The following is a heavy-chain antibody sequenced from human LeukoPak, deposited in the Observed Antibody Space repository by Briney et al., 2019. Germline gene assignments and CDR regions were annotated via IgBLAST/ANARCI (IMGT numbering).Heavy chain of an antibody. D-gene: IGHD5-24*01. J-gene: IGHJ4*02. CDR1: GGSISSGSYY. CDR3: ASVGRRDGYKTSYYFDY. Sequence: SETLSLTCTVSGGSISSGSYYWSWIRQPAGKGLEWIGRIYTSGSTNYNPSLKSLVTISVDTSKNQFSLKLSSVTAADTAVYYCASVGRRDGYKTSYYFDYWGQGTLVTVSS. CDR2: IYTSGST. V-gene: IGHV4-61*02.